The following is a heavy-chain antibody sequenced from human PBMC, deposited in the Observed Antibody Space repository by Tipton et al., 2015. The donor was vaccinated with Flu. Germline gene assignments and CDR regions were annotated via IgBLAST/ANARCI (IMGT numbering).Heavy chain of an antibody. J-gene: IGHJ4*02. V-gene: IGHV3-23*01. Sequence: SLRLSCAASGFSFDNHAVSWIRQARGKGLEWVSAVSRSGSHTFYADSVKGRFTISRDNSNNTVYLEMHSLRAEDTAVYYCAGYDTGGFYYPTDYWGQGTLVIVSS. D-gene: IGHD3-22*01. CDR3: AGYDTGGFYYPTDY. CDR1: GFSFDNHA. CDR2: VSRSGSHT.